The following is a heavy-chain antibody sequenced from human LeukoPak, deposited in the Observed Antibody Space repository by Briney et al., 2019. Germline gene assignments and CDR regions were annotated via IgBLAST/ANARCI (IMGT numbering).Heavy chain of an antibody. CDR2: IFSGGTT. CDR1: GFSVSMKY. J-gene: IGHJ6*03. V-gene: IGHV3-53*01. D-gene: IGHD3-10*01. CDR3: AGFYGPGMQHYYYYMDV. Sequence: PGGSLRLSCAASGFSVSMKYMTWVRQAPGKGLEWVSVIFSGGTTYYADSVKGRFTVCRDNSKNMMYLQMNSLRAEDAAVYYCAGFYGPGMQHYYYYMDVWGTGTTVTVSS.